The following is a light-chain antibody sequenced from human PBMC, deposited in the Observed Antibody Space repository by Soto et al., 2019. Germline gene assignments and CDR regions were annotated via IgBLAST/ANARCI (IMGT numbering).Light chain of an antibody. V-gene: IGLV2-8*01. CDR3: SSYAGNSNLI. Sequence: QSVLTQPPSASGSPGQSFTISCTVTSSDVGGYDSVSWYQQHPNKAPKLMIYEVTKRPSGVPDRFSGSKSGSTASLTVSGLQAEDEADYYCSSYAGNSNLIFGGGTKVTVL. J-gene: IGLJ2*01. CDR1: SSDVGGYDS. CDR2: EVT.